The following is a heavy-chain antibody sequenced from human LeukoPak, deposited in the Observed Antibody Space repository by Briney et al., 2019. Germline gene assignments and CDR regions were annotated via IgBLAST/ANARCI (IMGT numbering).Heavy chain of an antibody. CDR1: GYTFTGHH. Sequence: ASVKVSCKASGYTFTGHHMHWVRQAPGQVPEWMGRTNPNSGDTNNAQKFQGRVTMTRDTSISTAYMDLSRLTSDDAAVYYCARDYCRSNSCLFDYWGQGTLVTVSS. CDR3: ARDYCRSNSCLFDY. D-gene: IGHD2-2*01. V-gene: IGHV1-2*06. CDR2: TNPNSGDT. J-gene: IGHJ4*02.